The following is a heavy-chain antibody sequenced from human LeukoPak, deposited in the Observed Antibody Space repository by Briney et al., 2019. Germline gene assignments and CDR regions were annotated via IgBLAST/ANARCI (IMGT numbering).Heavy chain of an antibody. CDR2: IKNKANSYIT. CDR1: GFTFSDHF. Sequence: QPGGSLRLSCAASGFTFSDHFMDWVRQAPGKGLEWVGRIKNKANSYITQYAASMQGRFTISRDDSKNSLHLQMSSLKTEDTAMYYCASIRGTLGYWGQGTVVTVSS. D-gene: IGHD1-26*01. J-gene: IGHJ4*02. V-gene: IGHV3-72*01. CDR3: ASIRGTLGY.